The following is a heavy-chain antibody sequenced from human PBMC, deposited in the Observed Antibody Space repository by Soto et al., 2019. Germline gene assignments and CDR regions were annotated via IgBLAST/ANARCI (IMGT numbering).Heavy chain of an antibody. Sequence: ASETLSLTCSIYSGSFSGYYWSWIRQPPGKGLEWVGEISQSGNTNYSPSFKSRVSISIDTSKKQYSLNMATVFAAETAVYYCARAPKVSGSSQTRPDFWGQGTLVTVSS. D-gene: IGHD6-6*01. J-gene: IGHJ4*02. CDR2: ISQSGNT. CDR3: ARAPKVSGSSQTRPDF. V-gene: IGHV4-34*01. CDR1: SGSFSGYY.